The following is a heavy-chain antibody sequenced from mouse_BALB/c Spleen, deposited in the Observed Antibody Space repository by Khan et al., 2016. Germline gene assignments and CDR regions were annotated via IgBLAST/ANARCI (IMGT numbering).Heavy chain of an antibody. CDR2: IDPANGNT. CDR3: PPIYCVYAGFAY. V-gene: IGHV14-3*02. CDR1: GFNIKDTY. J-gene: IGHJ3*01. Sequence: VRLQQSGAELVKPGASVKLSCTASGFNIKDTYMHWVKQRPEQGLEWIGRIDPANGNTKYDPKFQGKATIKADTSSNTAYLQLSSLTSKDTAVFSCPPIYCVYAGFAYWGQGTLVTVSA. D-gene: IGHD2-2*01.